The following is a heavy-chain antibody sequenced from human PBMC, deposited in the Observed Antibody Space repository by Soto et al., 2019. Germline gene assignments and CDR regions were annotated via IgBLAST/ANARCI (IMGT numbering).Heavy chain of an antibody. CDR1: GFTFSSHG. D-gene: IGHD6-6*01. CDR3: AKDGQYRTGGFDV. V-gene: IGHV3-23*01. CDR2: LSRGGGTT. Sequence: GGSLRLSCAASGFTFSSHGMSWVRQAPGKGLEWIAGLSRGGGTTYYADSVKGRFTISRDNSKNTLDLIMNSLKVEDTALYYCAKDGQYRTGGFDVWGRGTMVTVSS. J-gene: IGHJ3*01.